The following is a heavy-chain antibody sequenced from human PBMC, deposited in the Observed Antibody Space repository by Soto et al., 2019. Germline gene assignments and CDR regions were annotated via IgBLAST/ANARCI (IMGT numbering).Heavy chain of an antibody. Sequence: GGSLRLSCAASGFTFSNAWMTWVRQFPGRGLEWIGRIKSKTSGETTDYSAPVKGRFTISRDDSENTLYLQMNSLRTEDTAVYYCTKLHDFHFENWGQGTLVTVSS. V-gene: IGHV3-15*01. D-gene: IGHD1-1*01. J-gene: IGHJ4*02. CDR1: GFTFSNAW. CDR2: IKSKTSGETT. CDR3: TKLHDFHFEN.